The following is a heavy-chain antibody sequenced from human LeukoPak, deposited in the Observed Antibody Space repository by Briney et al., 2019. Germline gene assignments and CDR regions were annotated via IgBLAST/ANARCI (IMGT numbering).Heavy chain of an antibody. CDR2: IYYSGST. V-gene: IGHV4-59*01. Sequence: SETLSLTCTVSGGSISSYYWSWIRQPPGKGLEWIGYIYYSGSTNYNPSLKSRVTISVDTSKNQFSLKLSSVTAADTAVYYCARESRIAAAGISYYYYGMDVWGQGTTFTVSS. D-gene: IGHD6-13*01. CDR3: ARESRIAAAGISYYYYGMDV. CDR1: GGSISSYY. J-gene: IGHJ6*02.